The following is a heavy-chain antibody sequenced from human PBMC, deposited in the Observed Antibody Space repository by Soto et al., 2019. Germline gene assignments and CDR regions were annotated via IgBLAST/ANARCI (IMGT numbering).Heavy chain of an antibody. CDR1: GFTFSSYA. V-gene: IGHV3-30-3*01. Sequence: GGSLRLSCAASGFTFSSYAMHWVRQAPGKGLEWVAVISYDGSNKYYADSVKGRFTISRDNSKNTLYLQMNSLRAEDTAVYYCARDSGDAFDIWGQGTMVTVSS. J-gene: IGHJ3*02. CDR3: ARDSGDAFDI. CDR2: ISYDGSNK.